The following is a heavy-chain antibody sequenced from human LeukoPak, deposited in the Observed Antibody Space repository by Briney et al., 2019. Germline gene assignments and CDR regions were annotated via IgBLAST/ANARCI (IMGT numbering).Heavy chain of an antibody. D-gene: IGHD6-6*01. CDR2: ISGSGGST. J-gene: IGHJ5*02. CDR1: GFTFSSYA. CDR3: ARARPVVYERWFDP. Sequence: PGGSLRLSCAASGFTFSSYAMSWVRQAPGKGLEWVSAISGSGGSTYYADSVKGRFTNSRDNSKNTLYLQMNSLRAEDTAVYYCARARPVVYERWFDPWGQGTLVTVSS. V-gene: IGHV3-23*01.